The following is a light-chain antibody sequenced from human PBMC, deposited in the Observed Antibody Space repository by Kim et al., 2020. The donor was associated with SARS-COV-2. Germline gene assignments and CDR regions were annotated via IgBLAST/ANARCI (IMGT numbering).Light chain of an antibody. J-gene: IGKJ2*01. V-gene: IGKV1-5*01. CDR3: QQYIFYPYT. CDR2: GAS. CDR1: QSTASW. Sequence: SASVGDRISITCRASQSTASWLAWYQQKPGKAPKLLIYGASSLGSGVPSRFSGSGSKTEFTLTISSLQPDDFATYFCQQYIFYPYTFGQGTKLEI.